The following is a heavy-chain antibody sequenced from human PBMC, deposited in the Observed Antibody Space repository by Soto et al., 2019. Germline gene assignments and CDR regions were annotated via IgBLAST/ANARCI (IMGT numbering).Heavy chain of an antibody. Sequence: QVQLVQSGAEVKKPGASVKVSCKASGYTFTGYYMDWVRQAPGQGLEWMGWINPNSGGTNYAQKFQGWVTMTRDTSISTAYMELSRLRSDDTAVYYCARSPIVGATFYCDAFDIWGQGTMVTVSS. D-gene: IGHD1-26*01. J-gene: IGHJ3*02. CDR2: INPNSGGT. CDR3: ARSPIVGATFYCDAFDI. V-gene: IGHV1-2*04. CDR1: GYTFTGYY.